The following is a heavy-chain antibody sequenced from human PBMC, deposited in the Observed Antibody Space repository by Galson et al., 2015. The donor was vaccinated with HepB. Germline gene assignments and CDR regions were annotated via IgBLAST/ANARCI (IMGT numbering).Heavy chain of an antibody. CDR3: AKGAILGVTPHYFDY. V-gene: IGHV3-23*01. D-gene: IGHD2-21*02. CDR1: GFTFTRYA. Sequence: SLRLSCAASGFTFTRYAMHWVRQAPGKGLEWVSSIGGSGTKTYYADSVKGRVTISRDNSTNTVSLHMSSLRADDTAIYYRAKGAILGVTPHYFDYWGQGTLVPVSS. J-gene: IGHJ4*02. CDR2: IGGSGTKT.